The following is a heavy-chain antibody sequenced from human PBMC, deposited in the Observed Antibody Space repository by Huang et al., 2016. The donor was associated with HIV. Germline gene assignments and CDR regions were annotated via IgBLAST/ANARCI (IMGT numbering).Heavy chain of an antibody. CDR3: AKPSGDYEFFDF. CDR1: GFMFSTFG. D-gene: IGHD4-17*01. Sequence: QVHLEESGGGVVQPGRPLRLSCTASGFMFSTFGIDWVRQDPGKRLEGVAGISNDGSRKYYVDSVKGRFTISRDNSKNIVYLQMNSLRPEDTAVYYCAKPSGDYEFFDFWGQGTVVTVSS. CDR2: ISNDGSRK. V-gene: IGHV3-30*18. J-gene: IGHJ4*02.